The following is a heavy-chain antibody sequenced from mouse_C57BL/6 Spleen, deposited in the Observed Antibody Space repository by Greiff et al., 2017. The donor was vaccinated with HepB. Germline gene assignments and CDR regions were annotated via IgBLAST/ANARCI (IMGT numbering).Heavy chain of an antibody. CDR2: IYPGDGDT. CDR3: ARRDNSNYVSWFAY. CDR1: GYAFSSYW. Sequence: QVQLQQSGAELVKPGASVKISCKASGYAFSSYWMNWVKQRPGKGLEWIGQIYPGDGDTNYNGKFKGKATLTADKSSSTAYMQLSSLTSEDSAVYFCARRDNSNYVSWFAYWGQGTLVTVSA. V-gene: IGHV1-80*01. D-gene: IGHD2-5*01. J-gene: IGHJ3*01.